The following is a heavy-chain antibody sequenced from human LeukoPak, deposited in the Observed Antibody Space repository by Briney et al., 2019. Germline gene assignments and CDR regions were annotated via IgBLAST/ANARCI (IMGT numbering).Heavy chain of an antibody. Sequence: SETLSLTCTVSGGSISSSSYYWGWIRQPPGKGLEWIGSIYYSGSTYYNPSLKSRVTISVDTSKNQFSLKLSSVTAADTAVYYCAREATMVRGVLDYWGQGTLVTVSS. CDR1: GGSISSSSYY. V-gene: IGHV4-39*07. J-gene: IGHJ4*02. CDR2: IYYSGST. CDR3: AREATMVRGVLDY. D-gene: IGHD3-10*01.